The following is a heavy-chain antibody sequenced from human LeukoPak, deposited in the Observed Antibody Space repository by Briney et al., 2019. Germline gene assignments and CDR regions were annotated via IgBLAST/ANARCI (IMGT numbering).Heavy chain of an antibody. Sequence: PGGSLRLSCAASGFTFSSYWMSWVRQAPGKGLEWVANIKQDGSEKYYVDSVKGRFTISRDNAKNSPYLQMNSLRAEDTAVYYCARDGSSGYSDFDYWGQGTLVTVSS. CDR3: ARDGSSGYSDFDY. CDR1: GFTFSSYW. D-gene: IGHD3-22*01. J-gene: IGHJ4*02. CDR2: IKQDGSEK. V-gene: IGHV3-7*01.